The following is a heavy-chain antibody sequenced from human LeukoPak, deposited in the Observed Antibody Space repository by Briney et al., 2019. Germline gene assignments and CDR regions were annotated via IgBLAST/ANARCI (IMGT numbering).Heavy chain of an antibody. CDR1: GFAFSSYN. D-gene: IGHD3-10*01. Sequence: PGGSLRLSCAASGFAFSSYNMNWARQAPGRGLEWVSYISSGGSTIYYADSVKGRFTISRDNAKNSLYLQMNSLRAEDTAVYHCERDFRGLSWYFDYWGQGTLVTVSS. J-gene: IGHJ4*02. CDR2: ISSGGSTI. CDR3: ERDFRGLSWYFDY. V-gene: IGHV3-48*01.